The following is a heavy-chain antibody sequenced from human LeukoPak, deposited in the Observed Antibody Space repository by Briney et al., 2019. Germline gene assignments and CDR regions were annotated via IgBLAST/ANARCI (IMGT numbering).Heavy chain of an antibody. CDR1: GFTFKNAW. D-gene: IGHD3-22*01. CDR2: IKSKTDGGTT. V-gene: IGHV3-15*01. CDR3: TRSGVRYDRLFCDY. Sequence: GGSLRLSCAASGFTFKNAWMILVRQAPGKGPEWVGRIKSKTDGGTTDYAAPVKGRFTISRDDSKNTLYLQMNSLKTEDTAVYYCTRSGVRYDRLFCDYWGQGTLVTVSS. J-gene: IGHJ4*02.